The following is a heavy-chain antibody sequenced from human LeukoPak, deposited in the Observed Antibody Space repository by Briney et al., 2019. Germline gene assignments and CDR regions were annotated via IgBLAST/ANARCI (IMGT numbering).Heavy chain of an antibody. D-gene: IGHD6-19*01. CDR1: GFTFSSYG. CDR3: ARAAVAGTGD. Sequence: GGTLRLSCAASGFTFSSYGMNWVRQAPGKGLEWVSYISSSGSTIYYADSVKGRFTISRDNAKNSLYLQMNSLRAEDTAVYYRARAAVAGTGDWGQGTLVTVSS. J-gene: IGHJ4*02. CDR2: ISSSGSTI. V-gene: IGHV3-48*04.